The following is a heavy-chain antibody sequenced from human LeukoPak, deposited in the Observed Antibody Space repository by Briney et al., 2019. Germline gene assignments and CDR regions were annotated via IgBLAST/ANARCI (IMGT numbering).Heavy chain of an antibody. CDR3: ARHGYDSSGYYWGAGDY. Sequence: TAETLSLTCTVSGGSISSYYWSWIRQPPGKGLEWIGYIYYSGSTNYNPSLKSRVTISVDTFKNQFSLKLSSVTAADTAVYYCARHGYDSSGYYWGAGDYWGQGTLVTVSS. J-gene: IGHJ4*02. CDR2: IYYSGST. D-gene: IGHD3-22*01. V-gene: IGHV4-59*08. CDR1: GGSISSYY.